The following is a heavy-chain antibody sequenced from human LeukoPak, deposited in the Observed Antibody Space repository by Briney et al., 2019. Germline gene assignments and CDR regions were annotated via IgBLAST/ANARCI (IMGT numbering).Heavy chain of an antibody. CDR3: ARDRHDFWSGYLTDY. D-gene: IGHD3-3*01. CDR2: ISAYNGNT. J-gene: IGHJ4*02. V-gene: IGHV1-18*01. Sequence: ASVKVSCKASGYTFTSYGISWVRQATGQGLERMGWISAYNGNTNYAQKLQGRVTMTTDTSTSTAYMELRSLRSDDTAVYYCARDRHDFWSGYLTDYWGQGTLVTVSS. CDR1: GYTFTSYG.